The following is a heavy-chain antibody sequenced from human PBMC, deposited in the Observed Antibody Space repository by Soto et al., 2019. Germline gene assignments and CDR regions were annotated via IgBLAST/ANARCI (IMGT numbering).Heavy chain of an antibody. J-gene: IGHJ6*02. V-gene: IGHV1-69*12. D-gene: IGHD5-12*01. CDR2: IIPIFGTA. CDR1: GGTFSSYA. Sequence: QVQLVQSGAEVKKPGSSVKVSCKASGGTFSSYAISWVRQAPGQGLEWMGGIIPIFGTANYAQKFQGRVTITADESTSIAYMELSSLRSEDTAVYYCARDWASGYDLYYGMDVWGQGTTVTVSS. CDR3: ARDWASGYDLYYGMDV.